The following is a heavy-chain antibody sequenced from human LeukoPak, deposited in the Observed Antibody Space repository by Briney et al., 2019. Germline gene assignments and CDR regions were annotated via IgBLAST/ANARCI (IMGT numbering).Heavy chain of an antibody. D-gene: IGHD6-19*01. CDR1: GYSISSGYY. CDR3: ARSFSHSSGWYWFDP. V-gene: IGHV4-38-2*01. J-gene: IGHJ5*02. CDR2: IYHSGST. Sequence: SETLSLTCAVSGYSISSGYYWGWIRQPPGKGLEWIGSIYHSGSTYYNPSLKSRVTISVDTSKNQFSLKLSSVTAADTAVYYCARSFSHSSGWYWFDPWGQGTLVTVSP.